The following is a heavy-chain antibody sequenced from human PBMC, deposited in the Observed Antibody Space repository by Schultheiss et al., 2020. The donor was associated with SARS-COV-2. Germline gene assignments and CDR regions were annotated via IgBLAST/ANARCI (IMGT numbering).Heavy chain of an antibody. Sequence: GGSLRLSCAASGFTFSSYAMSWVRQAPGKGLEWVSSISSSSSYIYYADSVKGRFTISRDNAKNSLYLQMNSLRAEDTAVYYCARDPRGGYYSDYWGQGTLVTVSS. CDR1: GFTFSSYA. CDR3: ARDPRGGYYSDY. D-gene: IGHD3-3*01. CDR2: ISSSSSYI. V-gene: IGHV3-21*01. J-gene: IGHJ4*02.